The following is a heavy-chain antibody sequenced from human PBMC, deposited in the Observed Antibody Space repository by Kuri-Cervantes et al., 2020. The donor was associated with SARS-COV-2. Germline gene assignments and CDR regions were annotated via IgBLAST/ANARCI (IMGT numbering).Heavy chain of an antibody. CDR1: GGSFSGYY. CDR2: INHSGST. Sequence: SQTLSLTCAAYGGSFSGYYWSWIRQPPGKGLEWIGEINHSGSTNYNPSLKSRVTISVDTSKNQFSLKLSSVTAADTAVYYCARAQWSSGYSNIDYWGQGTLVTVSS. D-gene: IGHD3-22*01. J-gene: IGHJ4*02. CDR3: ARAQWSSGYSNIDY. V-gene: IGHV4-34*01.